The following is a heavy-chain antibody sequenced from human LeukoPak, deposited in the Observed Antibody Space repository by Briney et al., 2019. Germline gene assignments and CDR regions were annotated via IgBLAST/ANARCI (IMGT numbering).Heavy chain of an antibody. CDR2: IIPIFGTA. CDR1: GGTFSSYA. CDR3: ARRVEYGSGSYEFGY. V-gene: IGHV1-69*13. Sequence: SVKVSCKASGGTFSSYAISWERQAPGQGLEWMGGIIPIFGTANYAQKFQGRVTITADESTSTAYMELSSLRSEDTAVYYCARRVEYGSGSYEFGYWGQGTLVTVSS. J-gene: IGHJ4*02. D-gene: IGHD3-10*01.